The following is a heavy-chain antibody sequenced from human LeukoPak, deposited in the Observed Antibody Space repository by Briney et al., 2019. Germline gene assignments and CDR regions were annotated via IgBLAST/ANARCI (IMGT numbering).Heavy chain of an antibody. V-gene: IGHV4-39*07. CDR1: GGSISSSSYY. CDR3: ALNKRFSEEMIVGIKNWIDP. J-gene: IGHJ5*02. D-gene: IGHD3-22*01. Sequence: SETLSLTCTVSGGSISSSSYYWGWIRQPPGKGLEWIGSIYYSGSTYYNPSLKSRVTISVDTSKNQFSLKLSSVTAADTAVYYCALNKRFSEEMIVGIKNWIDPWGQGTLVTVSS. CDR2: IYYSGST.